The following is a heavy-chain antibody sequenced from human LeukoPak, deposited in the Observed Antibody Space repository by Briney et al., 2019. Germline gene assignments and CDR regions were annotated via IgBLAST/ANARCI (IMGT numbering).Heavy chain of an antibody. CDR2: INSDGSEG. Sequence: GGSLRLSCAVSGFTFSGFWMSWSRQAPGEGLEWVASINSDGSEGYYADVVKGRFTISRDNAKNALYLQINSLRAEDTAVYYCARSSYSSSSSVWGQGTMVTVSS. V-gene: IGHV3-7*03. D-gene: IGHD6-6*01. CDR3: ARSSYSSSSSV. J-gene: IGHJ3*01. CDR1: GFTFSGFW.